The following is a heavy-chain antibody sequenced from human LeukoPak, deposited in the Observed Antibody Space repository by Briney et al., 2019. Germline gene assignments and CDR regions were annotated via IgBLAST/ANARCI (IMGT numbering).Heavy chain of an antibody. J-gene: IGHJ4*02. CDR1: GFTFRRYW. CDR2: IKQDGSEK. D-gene: IGHD3-10*01. Sequence: GGSLRLSCAASGFTFRRYWMSWARQASGKGLEWVANIKQDGSEKYYVDSVKGRFTISRDNAKNSLYLQMDSLRAEDTAVYYCVGLGENYWGQGTLVTVSS. V-gene: IGHV3-7*02. CDR3: VGLGENY.